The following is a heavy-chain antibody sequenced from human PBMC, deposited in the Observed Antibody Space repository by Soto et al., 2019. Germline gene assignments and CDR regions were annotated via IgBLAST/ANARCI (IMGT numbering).Heavy chain of an antibody. CDR1: GGTFSSYA. CDR3: ASRVDFYGSGSYRPYYYYYGMDV. CDR2: IIPIFGTA. V-gene: IGHV1-69*13. J-gene: IGHJ6*02. Sequence: SVKVSCKASGGTFSSYAISWVRQAPGQGLEWMGGIIPIFGTANYAQKFQGRVTITADESTSTAYMELSSLRSEDTAVYYCASRVDFYGSGSYRPYYYYYGMDVWGQGTTVTVSS. D-gene: IGHD3-10*01.